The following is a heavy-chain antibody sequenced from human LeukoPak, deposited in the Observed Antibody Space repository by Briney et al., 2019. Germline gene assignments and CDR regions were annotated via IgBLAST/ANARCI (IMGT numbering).Heavy chain of an antibody. V-gene: IGHV5-51*01. CDR3: ARGMDTAMVPFDY. CDR2: IYPGDSDT. J-gene: IGHJ4*02. Sequence: GESLKISCKGSGYRFTSYWIAWVRQMPGKGLEWMGIIYPGDSDTRYTPSFQGQVTISADRSISTAYLQWTSLKASDTAMYYCARGMDTAMVPFDYWGQGTLVTVSS. CDR1: GYRFTSYW. D-gene: IGHD5-18*01.